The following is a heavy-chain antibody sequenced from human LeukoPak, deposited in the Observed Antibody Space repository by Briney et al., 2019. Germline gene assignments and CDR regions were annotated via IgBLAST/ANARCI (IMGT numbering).Heavy chain of an antibody. CDR1: GFTFSSYA. D-gene: IGHD3-9*01. J-gene: IGHJ4*02. V-gene: IGHV3-23*01. CDR2: ISGSGGST. Sequence: GGSLRLSCAASGFTFSSYAMSWVRQAPGKGLEWVSAISGSGGSTYYADSVKGRFTISRDNSKNTLYLQMNRLRADDTAVYYCAKDRFYDILTGYPEYWGQGTLVTVSS. CDR3: AKDRFYDILTGYPEY.